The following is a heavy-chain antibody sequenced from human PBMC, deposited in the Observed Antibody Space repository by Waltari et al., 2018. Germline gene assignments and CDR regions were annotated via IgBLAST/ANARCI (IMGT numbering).Heavy chain of an antibody. CDR1: GFTFSSYG. CDR2: IRYDGSNK. CDR3: AKGGSITQPYYFDY. J-gene: IGHJ4*02. D-gene: IGHD5-12*01. Sequence: QVQLVESGGGVVQPGGSLRLSCAASGFTFSSYGLHWVRQAPGKGLEWVAFIRYDGSNKDYADSGKGRFTISRDNSKNTLYLQMNSLRAEDTAVYYCAKGGSITQPYYFDYWGQGTLVTVSS. V-gene: IGHV3-30*02.